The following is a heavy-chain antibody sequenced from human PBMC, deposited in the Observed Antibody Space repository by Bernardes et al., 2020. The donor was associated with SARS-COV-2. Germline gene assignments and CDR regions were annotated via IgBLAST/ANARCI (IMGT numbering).Heavy chain of an antibody. CDR3: ARDMFIRGVIGWFDP. CDR2: IYTSGGT. V-gene: IGHV4-4*07. J-gene: IGHJ5*02. D-gene: IGHD3-10*01. CDR1: GGSITGYF. Sequence: TLSLTCTVSGGSITGYFWSWIRPPAGNGLEWIGRIYTSGGTHYNPSLKSRVSMSIDTSKNQFSLNLSSVTAADSAVYYCARDMFIRGVIGWFDPWGQGTLVTVSS.